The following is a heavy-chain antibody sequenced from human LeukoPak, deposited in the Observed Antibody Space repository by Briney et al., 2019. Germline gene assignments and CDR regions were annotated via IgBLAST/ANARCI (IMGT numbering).Heavy chain of an antibody. CDR3: ARGREWELQYFDY. J-gene: IGHJ4*02. CDR1: GFTFSSYA. CDR2: ISYDGSNK. D-gene: IGHD1-26*01. V-gene: IGHV3-30*04. Sequence: GRSLRLSCAASGFTFSSYAMHWVRQAPGKGLGWVAVISYDGSNKYYADSVKGRFTISRDNSKNTLYLQMNSLRAEDTAVYYCARGREWELQYFDYWGQGTLVTVSS.